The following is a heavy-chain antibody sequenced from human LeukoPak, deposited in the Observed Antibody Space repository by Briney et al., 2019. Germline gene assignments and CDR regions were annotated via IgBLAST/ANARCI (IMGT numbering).Heavy chain of an antibody. CDR3: ARDIRPPPERYFDL. Sequence: GGSLRLSCVASGFTFSSYGMNWVRQAPGRGLERVSFIPNSGGTIYYADSVKGRFTISRDNAKNSLYLQMNSLRADDTAIYYCARDIRPPPERYFDLWGRGTLVTVSS. CDR1: GFTFSSYG. J-gene: IGHJ2*01. CDR2: IPNSGGTI. D-gene: IGHD1-14*01. V-gene: IGHV3-48*03.